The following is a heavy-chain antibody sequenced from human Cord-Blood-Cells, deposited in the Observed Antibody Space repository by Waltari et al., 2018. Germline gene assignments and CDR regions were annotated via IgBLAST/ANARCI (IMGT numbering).Heavy chain of an antibody. Sequence: QVQLVESGGGVVQPGRSLRLSCAALGFTFTRYGRHGVRQAPGKGLEWVAVIWYDGSNKYYADSVKGRFTISRDNSKNTLYLQMNSLRAEDTAVYYCAITGDLDYWGQGTLVTVSS. CDR3: AITGDLDY. V-gene: IGHV3-33*01. D-gene: IGHD7-27*01. CDR2: IWYDGSNK. CDR1: GFTFTRYG. J-gene: IGHJ4*02.